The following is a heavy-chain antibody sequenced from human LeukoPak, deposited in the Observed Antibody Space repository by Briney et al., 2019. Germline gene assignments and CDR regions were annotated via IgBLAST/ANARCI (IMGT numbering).Heavy chain of an antibody. Sequence: PGGSLRLSCAASGFTFSDYYVTWIRQAPGKGLEWVSYISGSGTTIYYAGSVKGRFTVSRDNAKNSLFLQMNSLRSEDTAVYCCARDPYHYASENWGQGTLVTVSS. D-gene: IGHD3-10*01. CDR2: ISGSGTTI. J-gene: IGHJ4*02. CDR1: GFTFSDYY. V-gene: IGHV3-11*04. CDR3: ARDPYHYASEN.